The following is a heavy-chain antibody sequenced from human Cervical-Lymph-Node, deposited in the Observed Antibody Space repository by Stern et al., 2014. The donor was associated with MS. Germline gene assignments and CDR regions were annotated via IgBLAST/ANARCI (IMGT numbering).Heavy chain of an antibody. Sequence: VQLVQSGAEVKKPGASVKVSCKVSGYTFTSYGISWGRQAPGPGLEWMGWNSAYNGNTNYAQKLQGRVTMTTDTSTSTAYMELRSLRSDDTAVYYCARDRSNYVSGDFDYWGQGTLVTVSS. V-gene: IGHV1-18*01. CDR1: GYTFTSYG. CDR2: NSAYNGNT. D-gene: IGHD4-11*01. J-gene: IGHJ4*02. CDR3: ARDRSNYVSGDFDY.